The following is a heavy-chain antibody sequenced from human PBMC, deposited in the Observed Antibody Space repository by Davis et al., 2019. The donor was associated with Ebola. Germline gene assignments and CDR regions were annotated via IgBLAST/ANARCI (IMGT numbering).Heavy chain of an antibody. V-gene: IGHV3-23*01. J-gene: IGHJ6*02. CDR3: AKHGYYGSNGIYDPLDV. CDR1: GVTFSTYA. D-gene: IGHD1-26*01. CDR2: IRRRGTDT. Sequence: PGGSLRLSCAASGVTFSTYAMSWVRQAPGRGLEWVSGIRRRGTDTYYAASVKGRFTISRDNSKDTLFLQMNSLSAEDTAVYYCAKHGYYGSNGIYDPLDVWGQGTTVTVSS.